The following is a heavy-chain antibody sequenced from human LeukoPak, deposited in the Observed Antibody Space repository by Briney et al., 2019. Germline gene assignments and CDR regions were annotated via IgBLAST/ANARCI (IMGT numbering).Heavy chain of an antibody. Sequence: PSETLSLTCTVSGGSISSSSYYWGWIRQPPGKGLEWIGSIYYSGSTYYNPSLKSRVTISVDTSKNQFSLKLSSVTAADTAVYYCASLICSSTSCYGYYYYYYMDVWGKGTTVTVSS. CDR1: GGSISSSSYY. CDR2: IYYSGST. D-gene: IGHD2-2*01. J-gene: IGHJ6*03. CDR3: ASLICSSTSCYGYYYYYYMDV. V-gene: IGHV4-39*07.